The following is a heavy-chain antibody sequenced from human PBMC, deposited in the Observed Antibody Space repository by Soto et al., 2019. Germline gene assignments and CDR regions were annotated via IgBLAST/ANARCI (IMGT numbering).Heavy chain of an antibody. CDR2: IYYSGST. CDR3: ARHTRLPDSSSWGMGHFDY. Sequence: QLQLQESGPGLVKPSETLSVTCVVSGGSISSGTHYWTWIRQPPGKGLEWIASIYYSGSTYQNPSLKSRVFISVDMSKSQFSLKLSSVTAADTAVYYCARHTRLPDSSSWGMGHFDYWGQGTLVTVSS. J-gene: IGHJ4*02. V-gene: IGHV4-39*01. D-gene: IGHD6-13*01. CDR1: GGSISSGTHY.